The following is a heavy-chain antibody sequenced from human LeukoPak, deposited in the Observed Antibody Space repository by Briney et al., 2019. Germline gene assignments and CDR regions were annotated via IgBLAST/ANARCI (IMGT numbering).Heavy chain of an antibody. D-gene: IGHD4-23*01. CDR2: INHSGST. Sequence: NPSETLSLTCAVYGGSFSGYYWSWIRQPPGKGLEWIGEINHSGSTNYNPSLKSRVTISVDTSKNQFSLRLSSVTAADAAVYYCARHLTVITPFDYWGQGTLVTVSS. V-gene: IGHV4-34*01. J-gene: IGHJ4*02. CDR3: ARHLTVITPFDY. CDR1: GGSFSGYY.